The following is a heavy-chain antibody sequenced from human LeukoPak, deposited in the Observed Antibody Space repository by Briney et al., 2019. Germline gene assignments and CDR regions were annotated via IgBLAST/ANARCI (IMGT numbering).Heavy chain of an antibody. CDR1: GRSISSSSYY. V-gene: IGHV4-39*01. D-gene: IGHD6-13*01. Sequence: SETLSLTCTVYGRSISSSSYYWGWIRQPPGKGLEWIGSIYYSGSTYYNPSLKSRVTISVDTSKNQFSLKLSSVTAADTAVYYCARLRIAAAGTGRFDPWGQGTLVTVSS. J-gene: IGHJ5*02. CDR3: ARLRIAAAGTGRFDP. CDR2: IYYSGST.